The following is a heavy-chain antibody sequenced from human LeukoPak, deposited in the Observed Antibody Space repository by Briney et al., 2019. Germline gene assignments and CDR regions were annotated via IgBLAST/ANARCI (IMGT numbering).Heavy chain of an antibody. CDR2: IKPDGSGK. CDR1: GFTFSSYG. Sequence: GGSLRLSCAASGFTFSSYGMHWVRQAPGKGLEWVANIKPDGSGKYYVDSVKGRFTVSRDNAKNSLYLQMNSLRAEDTAVYYCARDGKAKNDYWGQGTLVTVST. D-gene: IGHD1-26*01. J-gene: IGHJ4*02. V-gene: IGHV3-7*01. CDR3: ARDGKAKNDY.